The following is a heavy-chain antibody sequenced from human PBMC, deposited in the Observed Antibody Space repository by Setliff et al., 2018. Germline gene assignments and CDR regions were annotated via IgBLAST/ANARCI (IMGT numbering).Heavy chain of an antibody. CDR3: GRASRSGTIVYRGDYYLDV. CDR2: INTNTGNP. Sequence: GASVKVSCKASGYTFTTYAMGWMRQAPGQGLEWMGWINTNTGNPSYAQGFTGRFVFSLDTSVSTAYLQINSLEAEDSAVYYCGRASRSGTIVYRGDYYLDVWGKGTTVTVSS. J-gene: IGHJ6*03. D-gene: IGHD3-16*02. CDR1: GYTFTTYA. V-gene: IGHV7-4-1*02.